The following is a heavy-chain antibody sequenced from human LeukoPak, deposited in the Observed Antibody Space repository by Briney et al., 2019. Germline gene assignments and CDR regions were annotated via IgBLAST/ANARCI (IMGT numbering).Heavy chain of an antibody. CDR1: GGSFSGYY. D-gene: IGHD4-17*01. V-gene: IGHV4-34*01. CDR3: ARGGSTVTQSNYYYYYMDV. CDR2: INHSGST. Sequence: PSETLSLTCAVYGGSFSGYYWSWIRQPPGKGLEWIGEINHSGSTNYNPSLKSRVTISVDTSKNQFSLKLSSVTAADTAVYYCARGGSTVTQSNYYYYYMDVWGKGTTVTVSS. J-gene: IGHJ6*03.